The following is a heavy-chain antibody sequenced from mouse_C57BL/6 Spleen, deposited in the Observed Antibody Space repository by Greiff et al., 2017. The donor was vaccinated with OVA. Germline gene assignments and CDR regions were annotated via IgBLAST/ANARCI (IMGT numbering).Heavy chain of an antibody. V-gene: IGHV5-12*01. Sequence: EVKLQESGGGLVQPGGSLKLSCAASGFTFSDYYMYWVRQTPEKRLEWVAYISNGGGSTYYPDTVKGRFTISRDNAKNTLYLQMSRLKSEDTAMYYCARRDGYYNYFDYWGQGTTLTVSS. D-gene: IGHD2-3*01. CDR3: ARRDGYYNYFDY. CDR1: GFTFSDYY. J-gene: IGHJ2*01. CDR2: ISNGGGST.